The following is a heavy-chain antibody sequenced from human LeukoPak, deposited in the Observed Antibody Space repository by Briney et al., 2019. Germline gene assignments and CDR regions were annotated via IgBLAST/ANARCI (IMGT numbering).Heavy chain of an antibody. CDR1: GFTFSSYA. J-gene: IGHJ4*02. V-gene: IGHV3-23*01. CDR2: ISGSGGST. Sequence: PGGSLRLSCAASGFTFSSYAMSWVRQAPGKGLEWVSAISGSGGSTYYADSVKGRFTISRDNSKNTLYLQMNSLRAEDTAVYYCARDHYYDSSGYYRPFDYWGQGTLVTVSS. CDR3: ARDHYYDSSGYYRPFDY. D-gene: IGHD3-22*01.